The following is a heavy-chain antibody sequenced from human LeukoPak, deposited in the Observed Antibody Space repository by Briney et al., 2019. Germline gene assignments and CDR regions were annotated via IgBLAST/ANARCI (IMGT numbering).Heavy chain of an antibody. Sequence: GASVKVSCKASGYTFTNYHMHWVRQAPGQGLEWMGWINAYSGGTNYAQKFQGRVTMTTDTSITTVYMDLSRLTSDDTAVYYCAREGCTSTSCHVIGDDNRFDPWGQGTLLTVSS. CDR1: GYTFTNYH. J-gene: IGHJ5*02. CDR3: AREGCTSTSCHVIGDDNRFDP. V-gene: IGHV1-2*02. CDR2: INAYSGGT. D-gene: IGHD2-2*01.